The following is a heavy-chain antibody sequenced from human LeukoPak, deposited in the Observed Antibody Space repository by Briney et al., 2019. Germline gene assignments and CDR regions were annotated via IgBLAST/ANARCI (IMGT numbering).Heavy chain of an antibody. CDR1: GYTFTSYG. CDR3: ATNSGSYYPLDAFDI. CDR2: ISAYNGNT. Sequence: ASVKVSCKASGYTFTSYGISWVRQAPGQGLEWMGWISAYNGNTNYAQKLQGRVTMTTDTSTSTAHMELRSLRSEDTAVYYCATNSGSYYPLDAFDIWGQGIMVTVSS. D-gene: IGHD1-26*01. J-gene: IGHJ3*02. V-gene: IGHV1-18*01.